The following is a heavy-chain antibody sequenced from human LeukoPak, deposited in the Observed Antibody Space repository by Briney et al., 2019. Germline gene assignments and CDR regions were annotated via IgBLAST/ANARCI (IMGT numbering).Heavy chain of an antibody. J-gene: IGHJ1*01. CDR3: ARVSYYYDSSGYYYPVPEYFQH. D-gene: IGHD3-22*01. Sequence: SVKVSCKASGGTFSSYAISWVRQAPGQGLEWMGGIIPIFGTTNYAQKFQGRVTITTDESTSTAYMELSSLRSEDTAVYYCARVSYYYDSSGYYYPVPEYFQHWGQGTLVTVSS. CDR2: IIPIFGTT. CDR1: GGTFSSYA. V-gene: IGHV1-69*05.